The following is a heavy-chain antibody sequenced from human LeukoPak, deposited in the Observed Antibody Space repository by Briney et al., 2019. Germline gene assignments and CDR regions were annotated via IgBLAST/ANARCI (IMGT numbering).Heavy chain of an antibody. V-gene: IGHV4-34*01. J-gene: IGHJ3*02. D-gene: IGHD1-1*01. CDR1: GGSISNYY. CDR2: INHSGST. CDR3: ARESAPNDDAFDI. Sequence: SETLSLTCTVSGGSISNYYWSWIRQPPGKGLEWIGEINHSGSTNYNPSLKSRVTISVDTSKNQFSLKLSSVTAADTAVYYCARESAPNDDAFDIWGQGTMVTVSS.